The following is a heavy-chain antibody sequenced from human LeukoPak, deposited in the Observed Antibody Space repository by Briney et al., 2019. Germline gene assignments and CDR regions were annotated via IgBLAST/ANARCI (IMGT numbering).Heavy chain of an antibody. CDR1: GGTFSSYA. D-gene: IGHD5-18*01. V-gene: IGHV1-69*04. CDR3: ARERRRGYSYGYSVDY. Sequence: GASVKVSCKASGGTFSSYAISWVRQAPGQGLGWMGRIIPILGIANYAQKFQGRVTITADKSTSTAYMELSSLRSEDTAVYYCARERRRGYSYGYSVDYWGQGTLVTVSS. J-gene: IGHJ4*02. CDR2: IIPILGIA.